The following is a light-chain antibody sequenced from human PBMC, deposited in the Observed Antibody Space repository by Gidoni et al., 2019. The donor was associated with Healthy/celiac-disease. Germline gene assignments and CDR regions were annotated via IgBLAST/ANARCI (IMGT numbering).Light chain of an antibody. V-gene: IGKV1-39*01. Sequence: DIQMTQSPSSLSASLGDRVTITCRARQSISSYLTGYQQKPGKDPKHLIYAASSMQSGVPSRCSGSGAGTEYTITISSRQQEDDATYYCRQSYSTPQYTFGQXTKLEIK. CDR3: RQSYSTPQYT. CDR1: QSISSY. CDR2: AAS. J-gene: IGKJ2*01.